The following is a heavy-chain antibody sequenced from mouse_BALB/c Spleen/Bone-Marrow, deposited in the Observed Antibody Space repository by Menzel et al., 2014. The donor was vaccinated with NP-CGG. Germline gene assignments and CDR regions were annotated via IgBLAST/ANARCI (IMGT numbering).Heavy chain of an antibody. J-gene: IGHJ2*01. CDR2: IWGDGST. V-gene: IGHV2-6-7*01. Sequence: QVQLKESGPGLVAPSQSLSITCTVSGFSLTDYGVNWVRQPPGKNLEWLGMIWGDGSTDYNSALKSRLSISKDNSQSQVFLKMNSLETDDTARYYCARGLYYYGFDYWGQGTTLTVSS. CDR1: GFSLTDYG. D-gene: IGHD1-1*01. CDR3: ARGLYYYGFDY.